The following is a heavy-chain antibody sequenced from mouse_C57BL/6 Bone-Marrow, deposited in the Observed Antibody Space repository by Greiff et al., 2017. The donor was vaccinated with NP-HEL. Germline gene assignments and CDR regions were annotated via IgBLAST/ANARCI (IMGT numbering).Heavy chain of an antibody. CDR1: GYTFTSYW. D-gene: IGHD1-1*02. CDR3: TRVYGRSVVFDV. J-gene: IGHJ1*03. Sequence: VQLQQSGTVLARPGASVKMSCKTSGYTFTSYWMHWVKQRPGQGLEWIGAIYPGNSDTSYNQKFKGKAKLTAVTSASTAYMELSSLTNEDSAVYYCTRVYGRSVVFDVWGTGTTVTVSS. V-gene: IGHV1-5*01. CDR2: IYPGNSDT.